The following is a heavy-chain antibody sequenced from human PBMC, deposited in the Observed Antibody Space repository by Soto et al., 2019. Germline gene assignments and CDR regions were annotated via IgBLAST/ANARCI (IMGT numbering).Heavy chain of an antibody. CDR1: GYIFTAYS. J-gene: IGHJ1*01. D-gene: IGHD2-15*01. V-gene: IGHV1-46*01. CDR3: AREENCSDGICYSEYFKR. Sequence: QVQLVQSGAEVKKPGASVKVSCKASGYIFTAYSMHWVRQAPGQWLELIGVVNPSGGSTNYAQKFQGRITMTRDTSTSTVYMDLSSLTSEDKAVYYCAREENCSDGICYSEYFKRWGQGTLVTVSS. CDR2: VNPSGGST.